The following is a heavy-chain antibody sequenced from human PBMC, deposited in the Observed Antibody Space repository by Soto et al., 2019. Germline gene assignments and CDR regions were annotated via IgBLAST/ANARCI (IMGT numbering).Heavy chain of an antibody. CDR3: ARRSPTGYYNY. CDR2: IGGSSSYT. CDR1: GFPFSDYY. J-gene: IGHJ4*02. V-gene: IGHV3-11*05. D-gene: IGHD3-9*01. Sequence: QVQLVESGGDLVKPGGSLRLSCAASGFPFSDYYMSWIRQAPGKGLEWVSSIGGSSSYTNNADSVKGRFTISRDNAKNSLYLQMNSLRAEDTAVYYCARRSPTGYYNYWGQGTLVTVSA.